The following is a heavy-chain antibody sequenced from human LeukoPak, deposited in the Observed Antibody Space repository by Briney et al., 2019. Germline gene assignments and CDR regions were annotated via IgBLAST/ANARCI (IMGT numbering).Heavy chain of an antibody. CDR3: ARGGSGWFGALEFDY. J-gene: IGHJ4*02. CDR2: ISGQHGKT. Sequence: GASVKVSCKASGYTFIAYYMFWVRQAPGKGFEWLGWISGQHGKTTYAQKFQDRVIMTTDTSTSTAYMELRSLTSDDTGVYFCARGGSGWFGALEFDYWGQGTLVTVSS. CDR1: GYTFIAYY. D-gene: IGHD3-10*01. V-gene: IGHV1-18*04.